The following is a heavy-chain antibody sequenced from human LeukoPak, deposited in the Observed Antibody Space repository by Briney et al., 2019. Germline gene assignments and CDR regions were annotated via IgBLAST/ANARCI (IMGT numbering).Heavy chain of an antibody. J-gene: IGHJ4*02. D-gene: IGHD3-10*01. Sequence: SQTLSLTCTVSGGSISSGGYYWLWIRQHPGKGLEWIGYIYYSGSTYYNPSLKSRVTISVDTSKNQFSLKLSSVTAADTAVYYCASLRYGSGSYYSWGQGTLATVSS. CDR2: IYYSGST. V-gene: IGHV4-31*03. CDR3: ASLRYGSGSYYS. CDR1: GGSISSGGYY.